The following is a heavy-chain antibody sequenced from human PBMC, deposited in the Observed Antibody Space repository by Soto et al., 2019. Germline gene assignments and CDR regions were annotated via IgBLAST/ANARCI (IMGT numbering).Heavy chain of an antibody. CDR3: SRGSYYYDSSGYYPGNWFDP. CDR2: IYYSGST. Sequence: QVQLQESGPGLVKPSQTLSLTCTVSGGSISSGDYYWSWIRQPPGKGLEWIGYIYYSGSTYYNPSLKRRVTLSSDTSTDQCSRKLRSVTAAGTAVYYCSRGSYYYDSSGYYPGNWFDPWGQGTLVTVSS. V-gene: IGHV4-30-4*01. D-gene: IGHD3-22*01. CDR1: GGSISSGDYY. J-gene: IGHJ5*02.